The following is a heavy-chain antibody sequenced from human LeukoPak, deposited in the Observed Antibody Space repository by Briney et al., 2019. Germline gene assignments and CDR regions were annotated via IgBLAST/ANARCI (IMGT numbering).Heavy chain of an antibody. CDR3: AKDYYGSGSGLVIDY. CDR2: ISGSGGST. V-gene: IGHV3-23*01. Sequence: PGGSLRLSCAASGFTFSSYAMSWVRQAPGKGLEWVSAISGSGGSTYYADSVKGRFTISRDNSKNTLYLQMNSLRAEDTAVYYCAKDYYGSGSGLVIDYWGQGTLVTASS. CDR1: GFTFSSYA. J-gene: IGHJ4*02. D-gene: IGHD3-10*01.